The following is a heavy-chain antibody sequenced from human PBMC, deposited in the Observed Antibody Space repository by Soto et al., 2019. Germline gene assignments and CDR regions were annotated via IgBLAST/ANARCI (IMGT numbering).Heavy chain of an antibody. CDR1: GDSVSSNSAA. V-gene: IGHV6-1*01. CDR3: ARGGQGYYDSSGRNWFDP. Sequence: SQTLSLTCAISGDSVSSNSAAWNWIRQSPSRGLEWLGRTYYRSKWYNDYAVSVKSRITINPDTSKNQFSLQLNSVTPEDTAVYYCARGGQGYYDSSGRNWFDPWGQGTLVTSPQ. J-gene: IGHJ5*02. D-gene: IGHD3-22*01. CDR2: TYYRSKWYN.